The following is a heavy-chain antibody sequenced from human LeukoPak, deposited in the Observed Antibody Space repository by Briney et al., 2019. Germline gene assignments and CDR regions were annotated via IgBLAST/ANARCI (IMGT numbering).Heavy chain of an antibody. Sequence: PGGSLRLSCAASGFTFSSYEMNWVRQAPGKGLEWVSYISSSSSTIYYADSVKGRFTISRDNAKNSLYLQMNSLRAEDTAVYYCARDDYDSSTPYYFDYWGQGILVTVSS. J-gene: IGHJ4*02. CDR1: GFTFSSYE. V-gene: IGHV3-48*03. CDR2: ISSSSSTI. CDR3: ARDDYDSSTPYYFDY. D-gene: IGHD3-22*01.